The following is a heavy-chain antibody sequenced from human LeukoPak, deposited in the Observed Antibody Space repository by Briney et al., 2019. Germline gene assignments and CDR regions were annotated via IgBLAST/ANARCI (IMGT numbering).Heavy chain of an antibody. Sequence: GGSLRLSCAASGFTVRSKYISWVRQAPGKGLEWVSVISSGGRTDYADSVKGRFTISRDNSKNTLFLQMNSLRAEDTAVYYCAREDGRGGPFDYWGQGTLVTVSS. CDR3: AREDGRGGPFDY. J-gene: IGHJ4*02. V-gene: IGHV3-66*01. CDR1: GFTVRSKY. CDR2: ISSGGRT.